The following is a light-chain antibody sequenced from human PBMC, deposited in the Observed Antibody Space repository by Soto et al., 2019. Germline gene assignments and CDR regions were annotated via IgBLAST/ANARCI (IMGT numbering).Light chain of an antibody. CDR2: DNN. V-gene: IGLV1-51*01. CDR1: SSNIGNNY. CDR3: GTWDSSLSAGV. J-gene: IGLJ2*01. Sequence: QSVLTQPPSVSAAPGQKVTISCSGSSSNIGNNYVSWYQQLPGTAPKLLIYDNNKRPSGIPDRFSGSKSGTSATLGITGLXXXXXXXXXCGTWDSSLSAGVFGGGTKLTVL.